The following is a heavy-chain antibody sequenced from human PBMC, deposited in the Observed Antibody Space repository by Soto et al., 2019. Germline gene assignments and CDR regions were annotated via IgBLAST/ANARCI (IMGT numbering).Heavy chain of an antibody. CDR1: GGSISSYY. J-gene: IGHJ6*03. V-gene: IGHV4-59*01. D-gene: IGHD3-3*01. CDR2: IYYSGST. Sequence: SETLSLTCTVSGGSISSYYWSWIRQPPGKGLEWIGYIYYSGSTNYNPSLKSRVTISVDTSKNQFSLKLSSVTAADTAVYYCARGGTYYDFWSGQYYYYYMDVWGRGTTVTVSS. CDR3: ARGGTYYDFWSGQYYYYYMDV.